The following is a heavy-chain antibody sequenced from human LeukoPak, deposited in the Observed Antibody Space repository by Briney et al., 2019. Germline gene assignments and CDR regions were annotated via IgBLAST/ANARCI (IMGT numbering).Heavy chain of an antibody. J-gene: IGHJ4*02. Sequence: GGSLRLSCTASGFTFSSYWMSWVRQAPGKGLEWVANIKQQGSEKYYVDSVKGRFTISRDDAKNSLYLQMSSLRAEDTAVYYCARLWPFDYWGQGTLVTVSS. CDR1: GFTFSSYW. CDR2: IKQQGSEK. D-gene: IGHD2-21*01. CDR3: ARLWPFDY. V-gene: IGHV3-7*01.